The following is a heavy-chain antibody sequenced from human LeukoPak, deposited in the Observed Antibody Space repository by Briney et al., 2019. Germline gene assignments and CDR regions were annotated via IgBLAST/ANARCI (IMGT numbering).Heavy chain of an antibody. D-gene: IGHD1-1*01. Sequence: GGSLRLSCEGSGFTFDDYGINWVRQAPGKGLEWVSLISWDSSIIDFADSVKGRFTISRDNAKNSVYLDLSSLSAEDTALYYCAKDVLIAPTVPGNTFDVWGLGTMVTVSP. CDR1: GFTFDDYG. CDR3: AKDVLIAPTVPGNTFDV. J-gene: IGHJ3*01. V-gene: IGHV3-9*01. CDR2: ISWDSSII.